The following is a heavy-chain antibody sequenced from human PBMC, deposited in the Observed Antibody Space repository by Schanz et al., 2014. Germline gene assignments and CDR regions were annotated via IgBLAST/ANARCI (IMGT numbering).Heavy chain of an antibody. CDR2: VSRSTPDI. Sequence: VQLVESGGGVVQPGRSLRLSCVASGLTFSSYDVFWVRQAPGKGLEWVSYVSRSTPDIYYADSVKGRFTMSRDNAKNSVFLQMNSLRAEDTAVYYCVRDSFFAFDYWGQGTLVTVSS. V-gene: IGHV3-48*01. D-gene: IGHD3-3*01. CDR3: VRDSFFAFDY. J-gene: IGHJ4*02. CDR1: GLTFSSYD.